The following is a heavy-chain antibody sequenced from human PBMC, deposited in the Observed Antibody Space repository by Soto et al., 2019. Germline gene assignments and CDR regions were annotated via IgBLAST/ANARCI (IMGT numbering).Heavy chain of an antibody. D-gene: IGHD3-10*01. CDR2: IYYSGST. CDR3: ARDQAWFGARTYYGMDV. V-gene: IGHV4-30-4*01. CDR1: GGSISSGDYY. J-gene: IGHJ6*02. Sequence: SETLSLTCTVSGGSISSGDYYWSWIRQPPGKGLEWIGYIYYSGSTYYNPSLKSRVTISVDTSKNQFSLKLSSVTAADTAVYYCARDQAWFGARTYYGMDVWGQGTTVTVSS.